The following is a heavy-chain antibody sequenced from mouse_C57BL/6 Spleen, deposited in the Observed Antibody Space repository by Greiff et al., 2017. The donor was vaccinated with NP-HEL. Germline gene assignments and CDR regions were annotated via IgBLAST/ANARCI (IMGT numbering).Heavy chain of an antibody. J-gene: IGHJ2*01. Sequence: VQLKQPGAELVRPGSSVKLSCKASGYTFTSYWMHWVKQRPIQGLEWIGNIDPSDSETHYNQKFKDKATLTVDKSSSTAYMQLSSLTSEDSAVYYCARPASGSEGDYFDYWGQGTTLTVSS. V-gene: IGHV1-52*01. CDR3: ARPASGSEGDYFDY. CDR1: GYTFTSYW. D-gene: IGHD1-1*01. CDR2: IDPSDSET.